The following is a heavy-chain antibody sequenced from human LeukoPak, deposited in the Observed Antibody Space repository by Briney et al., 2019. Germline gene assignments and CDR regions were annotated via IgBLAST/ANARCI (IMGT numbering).Heavy chain of an antibody. CDR1: GFTFSSYA. V-gene: IGHV3-30-3*01. CDR3: ARESFTISRGVGTTDEPGTN. J-gene: IGHJ4*02. CDR2: ISYDGSNK. Sequence: PGGSLRLSCAASGFTFSSYAMHWVRQAPGKGLEWVAVISYDGSNKYYADSVKGRFTISRDNAKNSLYLQMNGLRAEDTAVYYCARESFTISRGVGTTDEPGTNWGQGTLVTVSS. D-gene: IGHD1-7*01.